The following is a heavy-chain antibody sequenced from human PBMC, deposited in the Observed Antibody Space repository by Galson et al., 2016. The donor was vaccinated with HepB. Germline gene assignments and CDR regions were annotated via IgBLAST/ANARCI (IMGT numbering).Heavy chain of an antibody. V-gene: IGHV3-23*01. D-gene: IGHD2-2*01. J-gene: IGHJ4*01. CDR1: GFTFSGYA. CDR2: ISGTGATT. CDR3: AKDRDCSSAGCYGGIDY. Sequence: SLRLSCAASGFTFSGYAMSWVRQAPGKGLEWVSAISGTGATTYYADSVKGRFTISRDSFKNTLSLQMNSLRVEDTAVYYCAKDRDCSSAGCYGGIDYWGHGTLVIVSS.